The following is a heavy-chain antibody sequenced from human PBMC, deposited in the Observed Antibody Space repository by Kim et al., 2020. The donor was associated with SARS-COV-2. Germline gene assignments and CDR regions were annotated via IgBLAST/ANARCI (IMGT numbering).Heavy chain of an antibody. V-gene: IGHV3-23*01. CDR2: ITGSGGTT. CDR3: AKGEFRKAYDY. J-gene: IGHJ4*02. Sequence: GGSLRLSCAASGFTFSSYAMSWVRQVPGKGLEWVSVITGSGGTTSYADSVKGRFTISRDNSKTTLYMQMNSLRAEDTAVYYCAKGEFRKAYDYWGQGTLVTVSS. CDR1: GFTFSSYA. D-gene: IGHD3-10*01.